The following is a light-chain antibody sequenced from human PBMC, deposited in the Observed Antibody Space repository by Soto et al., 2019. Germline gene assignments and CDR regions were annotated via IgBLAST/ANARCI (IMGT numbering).Light chain of an antibody. CDR1: QSVRNNY. CDR3: HQYGSSPLT. J-gene: IGKJ4*01. CDR2: GAS. V-gene: IGKV3-20*01. Sequence: EIVLTQSPGTLSLSPGERATLSCRASQSVRNNYFAWYQRRSGQAPRLLIHGASDRAGGIPDRFSGYGSGTDFTLTISRLEPEDFAVYFCHQYGSSPLTFGGGTKLEIK.